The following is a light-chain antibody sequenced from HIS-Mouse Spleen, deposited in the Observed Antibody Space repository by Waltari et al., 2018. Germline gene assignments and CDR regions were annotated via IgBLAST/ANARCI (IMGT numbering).Light chain of an antibody. V-gene: IGLV3-10*01. CDR3: YSTDSSGNHRV. CDR1: ALPKKY. CDR2: EDS. J-gene: IGLJ2*01. Sequence: SYELTQPPSVSVSPGQTARITCSGDALPKKYAYWYQQKSGQAPVLVIYEDSKRPSGIPERFSGSSSGTMATVTISGAQVEDEADYYCYSTDSSGNHRVFGGGTKLTV.